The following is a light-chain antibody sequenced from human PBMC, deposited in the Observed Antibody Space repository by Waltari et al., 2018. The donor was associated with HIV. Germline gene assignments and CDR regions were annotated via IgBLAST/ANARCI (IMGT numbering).Light chain of an antibody. CDR2: SNK. Sequence: QSVLTQPPSASGTPGQRVTISCSGSSSNIGSNPINWYRQLPGTAPKRLIYSNKQWPSVVPARFSASNSGTSASLASSGLQSEDEADYYCASWDDSLHGYVFGTGTKVTVV. J-gene: IGLJ1*01. V-gene: IGLV1-44*01. CDR1: SSNIGSNP. CDR3: ASWDDSLHGYV.